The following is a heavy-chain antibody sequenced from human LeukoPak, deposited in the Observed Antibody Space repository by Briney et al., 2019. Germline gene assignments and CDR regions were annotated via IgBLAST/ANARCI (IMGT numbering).Heavy chain of an antibody. Sequence: GGSLRLSCAASGFTFSSSAMSWVRQAPGKGLEWVSNISGGGSGGSTYYADSVKGRFTISRDNAKNSLYLQMNSLRAEDTAVYYCARLSKTAVLSYYYYYYMDVWGKGTTVTVSS. J-gene: IGHJ6*03. CDR1: GFTFSSSA. D-gene: IGHD3-16*02. CDR2: ISGGGSGGST. V-gene: IGHV3-23*01. CDR3: ARLSKTAVLSYYYYYYMDV.